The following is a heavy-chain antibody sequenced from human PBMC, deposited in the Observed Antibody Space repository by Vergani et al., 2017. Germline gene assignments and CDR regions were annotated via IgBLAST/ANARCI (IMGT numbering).Heavy chain of an antibody. CDR2: ISSSGSTI. CDR3: AKRRERWELPL. V-gene: IGHV3-23*01. CDR1: GFTFSSYA. D-gene: IGHD1-26*01. J-gene: IGHJ4*02. Sequence: EVQLLESGGGLVQPGGSLRLSCAASGFTFSSYAMSWVRQAPGKGLEWVSYISSSGSTIYYADSVKGRFTISRDNAKNTRYLQMNSLRAEDTAVYYGAKRRERWELPLGGQGSLVTVSS.